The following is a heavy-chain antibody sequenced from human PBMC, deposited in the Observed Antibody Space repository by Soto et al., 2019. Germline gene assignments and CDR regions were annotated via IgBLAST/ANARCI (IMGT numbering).Heavy chain of an antibody. Sequence: QVQLQESGPGLVKPSQTLSLTCTVSGGSISSGGYYWSWIRQHPGKGLEWIGYIYYSGSTYYNPSLKSRVTISVDTSKNQFSLKLSSVTAADTAVYYCARDGGFDWSLSYYYYGMDVWGQGTTVTVSS. J-gene: IGHJ6*02. V-gene: IGHV4-31*03. CDR3: ARDGGFDWSLSYYYYGMDV. D-gene: IGHD3-9*01. CDR1: GGSISSGGYY. CDR2: IYYSGST.